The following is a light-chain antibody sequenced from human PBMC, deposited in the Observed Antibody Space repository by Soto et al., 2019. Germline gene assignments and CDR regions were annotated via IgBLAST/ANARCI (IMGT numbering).Light chain of an antibody. CDR1: HSISNY. Sequence: DIQMTQSPSSLSASSGDRVTITCRASHSISNYLNWYQQKPGKAPNLLIYSASSLQSGVPSRFSGSGSGTDFTLTISSLHPEDFATYYCQQSYNTPLTLGGGTKVEIK. J-gene: IGKJ4*01. CDR3: QQSYNTPLT. V-gene: IGKV1-39*01. CDR2: SAS.